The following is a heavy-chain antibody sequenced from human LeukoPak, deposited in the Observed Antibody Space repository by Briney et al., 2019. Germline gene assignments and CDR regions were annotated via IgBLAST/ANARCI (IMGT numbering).Heavy chain of an antibody. Sequence: PGGSLRLSCAASGFTLSNYDMNWVRQAPGKGLEWVSSISTSSRYIYYKDSVRGRFTISRDDAKNSLYLEVNSLRAEDTAVYYCARADCSSSTCYLRRSWFDPWGQGTLVTVSS. J-gene: IGHJ5*02. CDR1: GFTLSNYD. V-gene: IGHV3-21*01. CDR2: ISTSSRYI. CDR3: ARADCSSSTCYLRRSWFDP. D-gene: IGHD2-2*01.